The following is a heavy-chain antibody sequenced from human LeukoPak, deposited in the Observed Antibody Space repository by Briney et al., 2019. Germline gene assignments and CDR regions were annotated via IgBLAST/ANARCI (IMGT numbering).Heavy chain of an antibody. Sequence: MTSETLSLTCTVSGGSISTYYWSWIRQPPGKGLEWIGYIYYSGSSNYNPSLKSRVTMSVDTSKNQFSLKLSSVTAADTAVYYRARGENFGGSFDYWGQGTLVTVSS. V-gene: IGHV4-59*01. D-gene: IGHD2-15*01. J-gene: IGHJ4*02. CDR1: GGSISTYY. CDR2: IYYSGSS. CDR3: ARGENFGGSFDY.